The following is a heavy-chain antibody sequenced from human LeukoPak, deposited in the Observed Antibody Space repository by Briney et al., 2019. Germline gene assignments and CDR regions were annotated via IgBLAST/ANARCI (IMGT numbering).Heavy chain of an antibody. D-gene: IGHD6-19*01. V-gene: IGHV1-2*02. CDR2: INPNSGGT. J-gene: IGHJ4*02. CDR1: GYTFTGYY. CDR3: ARDSSSGWEAPLDY. Sequence: SVKVSCKASGYTFTGYYMHWVRQAPGQELEWMGWINPNSGGTNYAQKFQGRVTMTRDTSISTAYMELSRLRSDDTAVYYCARDSSSGWEAPLDYWGQGTLVTVSS.